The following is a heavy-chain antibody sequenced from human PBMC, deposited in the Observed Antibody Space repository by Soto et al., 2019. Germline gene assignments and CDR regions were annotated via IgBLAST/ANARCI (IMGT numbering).Heavy chain of an antibody. J-gene: IGHJ4*02. CDR3: ARRHGLDIDAYY. D-gene: IGHD3-10*01. Sequence: SETMSLPCTVSGGNFGDYYWTRILKPPGTGLEWIGEINHSGSTNYNPSLKSRVTISVDTSKNQFSLKLTSVTAADTAVYYCARRHGLDIDAYYWGQGILVTVSS. CDR2: INHSGST. CDR1: GGNFGDYY. V-gene: IGHV4-34*01.